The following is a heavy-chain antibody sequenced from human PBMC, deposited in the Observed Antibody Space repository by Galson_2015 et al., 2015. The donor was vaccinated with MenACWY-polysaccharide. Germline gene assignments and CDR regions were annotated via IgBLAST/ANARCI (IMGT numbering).Heavy chain of an antibody. J-gene: IGHJ4*02. V-gene: IGHV1-2*06. D-gene: IGHD6-19*01. Sequence: SCKASGYTFTGYYMHWVRQAPGQGLEWMGRINPNSGGTDYAQKFQGRVTMTRDTSISTAYMELSRLRSDDTAVYYCARFGPYSSGWDEDYWGRGTLVTVSS. CDR1: GYTFTGYY. CDR3: ARFGPYSSGWDEDY. CDR2: INPNSGGT.